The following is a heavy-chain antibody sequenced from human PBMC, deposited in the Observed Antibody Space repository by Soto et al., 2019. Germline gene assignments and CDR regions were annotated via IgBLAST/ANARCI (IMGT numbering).Heavy chain of an antibody. J-gene: IGHJ4*02. CDR1: GVTFSSYA. V-gene: IGHV3-23*01. CDR3: AKVYGYCSGGSCYSFDY. CDR2: ISGSGGST. Sequence: GGSLRLSCAASGVTFSSYAMSWVRQAPGKGLEWVSAISGSGGSTYYADSVKGRFTISRDNSKNTLYLQMNSLRAEDTAVYYCAKVYGYCSGGSCYSFDYRGQGPLVTVSS. D-gene: IGHD2-15*01.